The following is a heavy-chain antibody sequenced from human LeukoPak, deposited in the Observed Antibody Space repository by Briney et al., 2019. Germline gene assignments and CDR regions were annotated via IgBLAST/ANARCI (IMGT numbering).Heavy chain of an antibody. D-gene: IGHD2-15*01. Sequence: GGSLRLSCAASGFTVSSNYMSWVRQAPGKGLEWVSVIYSGGSTYYADSVKGRFTISRDNSKNTLYLQMNSLRAEDTAVYYCARDRGYCSGGSCYSAAFDIWGQGTMVTVSS. CDR2: IYSGGST. CDR3: ARDRGYCSGGSCYSAAFDI. V-gene: IGHV3-53*01. CDR1: GFTVSSNY. J-gene: IGHJ3*02.